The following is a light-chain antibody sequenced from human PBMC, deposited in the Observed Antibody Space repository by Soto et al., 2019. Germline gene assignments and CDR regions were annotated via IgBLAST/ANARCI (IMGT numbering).Light chain of an antibody. V-gene: IGKV1-5*03. CDR2: KAS. J-gene: IGKJ1*01. CDR3: QPDSFYSRT. Sequence: DIQMTQSPSTLSASIGDGVTITGRASQTIDTWLAWYQQKPGKAPKLMIYKASSLQTGVPSSFSGSGSGTEFTLTSSSLQPDDFATYYCQPDSFYSRTFGQGTKVEVK. CDR1: QTIDTW.